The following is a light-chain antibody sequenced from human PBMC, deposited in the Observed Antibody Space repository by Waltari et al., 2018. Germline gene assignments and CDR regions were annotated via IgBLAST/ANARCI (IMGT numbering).Light chain of an antibody. CDR1: SSDVGDYNY. J-gene: IGLJ3*02. CDR2: EVT. V-gene: IGLV2-14*03. Sequence: QSALTQPASVSGSPGQSITISCTGTSSDVGDYNYVSWYQQYPGKAPKLMIFEVTNRPAVVSGRVSGATSGNTASRSISGLQADDEAVYYCSSYTSHDTLRWVFGGGTKLTVL. CDR3: SSYTSHDTLRWV.